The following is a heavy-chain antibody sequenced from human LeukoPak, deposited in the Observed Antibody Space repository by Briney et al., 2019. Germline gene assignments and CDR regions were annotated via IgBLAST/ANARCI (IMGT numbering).Heavy chain of an antibody. Sequence: GGSLRLSCAASGFTFSSYAMSWVRQAPGKGLQWVSAISGTGGKTYHADSVKGRFTISRDNSKNMLFLQMNSLRAEDTAVYYCAKRTGRDTRDYWGQGTLVTVSS. D-gene: IGHD5-24*01. CDR3: AKRTGRDTRDY. CDR2: ISGTGGKT. V-gene: IGHV3-23*01. CDR1: GFTFSSYA. J-gene: IGHJ4*02.